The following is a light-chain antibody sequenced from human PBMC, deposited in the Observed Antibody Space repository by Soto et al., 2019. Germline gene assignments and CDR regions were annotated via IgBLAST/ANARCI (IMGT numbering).Light chain of an antibody. J-gene: IGKJ5*01. Sequence: MVKRQSPGTLTASPASGANLCYRASQSVSISLAWYQQKPGQAPRLLIYGASTRATGIPARFSGSGSGTEFTLTIRSLQAEDFAVYYCHPYNTWPQIPSAQGTRLEI. CDR1: QSVSIS. CDR2: GAS. V-gene: IGKV3-15*01. CDR3: HPYNTWPQIP.